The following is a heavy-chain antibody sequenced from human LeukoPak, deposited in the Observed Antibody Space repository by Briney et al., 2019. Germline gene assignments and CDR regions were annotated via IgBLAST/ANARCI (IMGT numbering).Heavy chain of an antibody. CDR2: IIPIFGTG. D-gene: IGHD3-22*01. CDR3: ARGLGDSSGYYYSDY. J-gene: IGHJ4*02. V-gene: IGHV1-69*13. CDR1: GGTFSTYA. Sequence: SVKVSCKTSGGTFSTYAISWVRQAPGQGLELMGGIIPIFGTGNYAQKFQGRVTITADESTSTAYMELSSLRSEDTAVYYCARGLGDSSGYYYSDYWGQGTLVTVSS.